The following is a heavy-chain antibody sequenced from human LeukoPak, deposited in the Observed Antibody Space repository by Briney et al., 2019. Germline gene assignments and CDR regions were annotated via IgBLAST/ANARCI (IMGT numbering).Heavy chain of an antibody. J-gene: IGHJ4*02. CDR2: IYHSGST. CDR3: ATSYYGSGSYYSLYFDY. CDR1: GGSFSGYY. D-gene: IGHD3-10*01. Sequence: SETLSLTCAVYGGSFSGYYWGWIRQPPGKGLEWIGSIYHSGSTYYNPSLKSRVTISVDTSKNQFSLKLSSVTAADTAVYYCATSYYGSGSYYSLYFDYWGQGTLVTVSS. V-gene: IGHV4-38-2*01.